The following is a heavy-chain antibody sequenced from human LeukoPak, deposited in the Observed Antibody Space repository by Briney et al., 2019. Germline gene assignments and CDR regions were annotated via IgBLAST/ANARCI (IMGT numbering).Heavy chain of an antibody. CDR3: AVNYYDSSGPFDY. J-gene: IGHJ4*02. D-gene: IGHD3-22*01. Sequence: ASETLSLTCTVSGGSISSSSYYWGWIRQPPGKGLEWIGSIYYSGSTYYNPSLKSRVTISVDTSKNQFSLKLSSVTAADTAVYYCAVNYYDSSGPFDYWGQGTPVTVSS. V-gene: IGHV4-39*07. CDR2: IYYSGST. CDR1: GGSISSSSYY.